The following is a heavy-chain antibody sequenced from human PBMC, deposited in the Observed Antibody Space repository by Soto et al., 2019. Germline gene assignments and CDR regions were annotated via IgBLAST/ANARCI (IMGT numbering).Heavy chain of an antibody. CDR3: ARDLRSNWSSPGWFDP. J-gene: IGHJ5*02. V-gene: IGHV3-21*01. CDR2: ISSSSSYI. Sequence: GESLTPSWPASGSSFSSHCMNWVRPVAGKGLEWVSSISSSSSYIYYADSVKGRFTISRDNAKNSLYLQMNSLRAEDTAVYYCARDLRSNWSSPGWFDPWGQGTMVTVSS. D-gene: IGHD1-20*01. CDR1: GSSFSSHC.